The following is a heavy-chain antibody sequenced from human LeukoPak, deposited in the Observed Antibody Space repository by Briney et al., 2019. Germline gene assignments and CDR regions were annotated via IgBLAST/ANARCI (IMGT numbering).Heavy chain of an antibody. D-gene: IGHD6-13*01. Sequence: ASVKVSCKASGYTFTGYYMHWVRQAPGQGLEWMGWINPNSGGTNYAQKFQGWVTMTRDTSISTAYMELSRLRSDDTAVYYCARGTVLGAYVIAAAGTELDYWGQGTLVTVSS. V-gene: IGHV1-2*04. CDR3: ARGTVLGAYVIAAAGTELDY. CDR2: INPNSGGT. CDR1: GYTFTGYY. J-gene: IGHJ4*02.